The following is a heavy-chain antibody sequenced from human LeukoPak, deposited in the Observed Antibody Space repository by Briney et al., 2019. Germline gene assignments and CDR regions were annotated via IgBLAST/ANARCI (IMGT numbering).Heavy chain of an antibody. J-gene: IGHJ4*02. CDR2: ISYDGSDI. CDR1: GFTFSSYA. V-gene: IGHV3-30*04. Sequence: GGPLRLSCAASGFTFSSYAMHWVRQAPGKGLEWVAVISYDGSDIYYADSVKGRFTISRDSSKNTVYLQMTSLRAEDTAVYYCAKDRESTLDYWGQGTLVTVSS. CDR3: AKDRESTLDY.